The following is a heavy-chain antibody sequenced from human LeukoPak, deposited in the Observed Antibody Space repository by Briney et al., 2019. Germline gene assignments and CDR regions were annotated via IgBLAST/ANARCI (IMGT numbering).Heavy chain of an antibody. CDR2: ISSSSSYI. CDR1: GFTFSSYS. J-gene: IGHJ4*01. Sequence: GGSLRLSCAASGFTFSSYSMNWVRQAPGKGLEWVSSISSSSSYIYYADPVKGRFTISRDNAKNSLYLQMNSLRAEDTAVYYCARDYYDILTGYYVDYWGHGTLVTVSS. CDR3: ARDYYDILTGYYVDY. D-gene: IGHD3-9*01. V-gene: IGHV3-21*01.